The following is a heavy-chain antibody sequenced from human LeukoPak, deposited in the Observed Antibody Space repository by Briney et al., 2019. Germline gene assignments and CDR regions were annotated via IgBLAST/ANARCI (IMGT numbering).Heavy chain of an antibody. D-gene: IGHD3-3*01. CDR2: IRYDGADK. Sequence: GGSLRLSCAASGFTFNTYGMHWVRQAPDKGLEWVAFIRYDGADKYYADSVKGRFTISRDNAKNSLYLQMNSLRAGDTAVYYCARVFRPSLTVFIIRGAFDIWGQGTMVTVSS. V-gene: IGHV3-30*02. CDR3: ARVFRPSLTVFIIRGAFDI. J-gene: IGHJ3*02. CDR1: GFTFNTYG.